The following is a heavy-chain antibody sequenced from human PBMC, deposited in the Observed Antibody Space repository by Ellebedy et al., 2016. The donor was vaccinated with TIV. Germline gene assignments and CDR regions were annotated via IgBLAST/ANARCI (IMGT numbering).Heavy chain of an antibody. CDR1: GYSFTSYW. CDR3: AGNRSGISGGMDV. D-gene: IGHD3-10*01. J-gene: IGHJ6*02. CDR2: INPGDFDT. V-gene: IGHV5-51*01. Sequence: GESLKISCKGSGYSFTSYWIGWVRPVPGKGLEWMGIINPGDFDTRYSPSFQGQVTISVDKSISTAYLQWSSLKASDTATYYGAGNRSGISGGMDVWGQGTTVTVSS.